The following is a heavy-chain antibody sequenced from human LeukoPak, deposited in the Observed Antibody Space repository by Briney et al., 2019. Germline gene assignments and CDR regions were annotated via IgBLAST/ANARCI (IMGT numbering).Heavy chain of an antibody. D-gene: IGHD3-10*01. J-gene: IGHJ4*02. CDR2: ISGKGDNT. V-gene: IGHV3-43*02. Sequence: PGGSLRLSCAASAFTFEDYTMHWVRQAPGKGLEWVSHISGKGDNTYYADSVKGRFTISRDNNRNSLYLQMNSLRTEDTALYYCAKGLRSGTHYNTFDRWGQGTLVTASS. CDR1: AFTFEDYT. CDR3: AKGLRSGTHYNTFDR.